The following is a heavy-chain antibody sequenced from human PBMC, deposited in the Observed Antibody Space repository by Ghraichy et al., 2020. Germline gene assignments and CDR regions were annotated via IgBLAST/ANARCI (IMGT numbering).Heavy chain of an antibody. D-gene: IGHD3-3*01. Sequence: SETLSLTCAISGDSVSSNSAAWNWIRQSPSRGLEWLGRTYYRSKWYNDYAVSVKSRITINPDTSKNQFSLQLNSVTPENTAVYYCARGQVLLRGPYYYYGMDVWGQGTTVTVSS. J-gene: IGHJ6*02. CDR2: TYYRSKWYN. CDR3: ARGQVLLRGPYYYYGMDV. V-gene: IGHV6-1*01. CDR1: GDSVSSNSAA.